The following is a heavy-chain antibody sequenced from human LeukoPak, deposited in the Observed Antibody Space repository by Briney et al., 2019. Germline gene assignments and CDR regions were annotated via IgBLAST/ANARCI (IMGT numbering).Heavy chain of an antibody. J-gene: IGHJ4*02. CDR1: GSTFSSYA. V-gene: IGHV3-30*03. D-gene: IGHD6-13*01. CDR3: TRSRSWWGYFDS. CDR2: ISSDGSNK. Sequence: GGSLRLSCAASGSTFSSYAMHWVRQAPGKGLEWVAVISSDGSNKYYADSVKGRFTISRDDSKNTLYVQMDSLRAEDTAVYYCTRSRSWWGYFDSWGQGTLVTVSS.